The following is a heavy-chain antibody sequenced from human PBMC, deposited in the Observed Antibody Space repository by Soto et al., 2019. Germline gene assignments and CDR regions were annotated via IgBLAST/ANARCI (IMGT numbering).Heavy chain of an antibody. D-gene: IGHD4-17*01. Sequence: QVQLVQSGAEVKKPGSSVKVSCKASGGTFSSYTISWVRQAPGQGLEWMGRIIPILGIANYAQKFQGRVTIXAXXSTSTAYMELSSLRSEDTAVYYCEAYYGDYATFDYWGPGTLVTVSS. V-gene: IGHV1-69*02. CDR3: EAYYGDYATFDY. CDR1: GGTFSSYT. CDR2: IIPILGIA. J-gene: IGHJ4*02.